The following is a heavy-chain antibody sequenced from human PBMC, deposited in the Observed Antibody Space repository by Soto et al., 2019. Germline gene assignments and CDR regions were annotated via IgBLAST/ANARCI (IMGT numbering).Heavy chain of an antibody. Sequence: SETLSLTCTVSVGSVSSGSYYWSWIRQPPGKGLEWIGEINHSGSTNYNPSLKSRVNISVDTSKNQFSLTLSSLTAADTAVYYCAARVRDYIWGSYRSTKTLDYWGQGTLVTVSA. CDR3: AARVRDYIWGSYRSTKTLDY. CDR1: VGSVSSGSYY. J-gene: IGHJ4*02. V-gene: IGHV4-61*01. D-gene: IGHD3-16*02. CDR2: INHSGST.